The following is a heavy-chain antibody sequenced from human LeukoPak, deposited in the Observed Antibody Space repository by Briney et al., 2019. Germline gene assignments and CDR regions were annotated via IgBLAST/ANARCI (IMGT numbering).Heavy chain of an antibody. J-gene: IGHJ4*02. Sequence: ASVKVSCKASGYTFTAYYIQWVRQAPGQGPEWVGTIRPGDNRMSYAQKFQGRVTMTRDMSTTTGYMELSSLRSEDTAVYYCMREKSGGTYDYWGQGTLVTVSS. D-gene: IGHD3-16*01. CDR2: IRPGDNRM. CDR3: MREKSGGTYDY. CDR1: GYTFTAYY. V-gene: IGHV1-46*01.